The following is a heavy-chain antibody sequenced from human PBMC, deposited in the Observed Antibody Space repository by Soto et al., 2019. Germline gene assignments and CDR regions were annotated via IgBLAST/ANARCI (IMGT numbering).Heavy chain of an antibody. Sequence: ASVKVSCKASGYTFTGYYMHWVRQAPGQGLEWMGWINPNSGGTNYAQKFQGRVTMTRDTSIRTAYMELSRLRSDDTAVYYCARGSFGLAVAGNGGFLGYWGQGTLVTVSS. V-gene: IGHV1-2*02. CDR2: INPNSGGT. CDR3: ARGSFGLAVAGNGGFLGY. CDR1: GYTFTGYY. D-gene: IGHD6-19*01. J-gene: IGHJ4*02.